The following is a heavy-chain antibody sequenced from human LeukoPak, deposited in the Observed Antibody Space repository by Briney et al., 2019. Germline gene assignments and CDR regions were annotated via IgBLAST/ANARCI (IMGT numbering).Heavy chain of an antibody. V-gene: IGHV4-39*01. CDR1: GGSISNSNDY. CDR3: ARQESCTNGVCYVGWFDP. D-gene: IGHD2-8*01. J-gene: IGHJ5*02. CDR2: IYHCGNI. Sequence: SETLSLACTVSGGSISNSNDYWAWIRQPPGKGLVWIGSIYHCGNIFQKQSLASRVTISVDTSKNQFSLNLNAVTAADTAVYYCARQESCTNGVCYVGWFDPWGQGTLVTVSS.